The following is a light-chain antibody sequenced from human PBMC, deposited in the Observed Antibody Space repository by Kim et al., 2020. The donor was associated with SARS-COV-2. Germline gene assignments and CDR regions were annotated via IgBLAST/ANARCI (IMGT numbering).Light chain of an antibody. V-gene: IGKV3-11*01. CDR3: QQRDSWPRT. CDR2: DAS. CDR1: ETVGRY. Sequence: LSPGERATLSCRASETVGRYLAWYQQKLGKAPMLIIYDASNRDDGIPARVSGSGSETDFTLTISSLEPEDFAVYYCQQRDSWPRTFGRGTKVDIK. J-gene: IGKJ1*01.